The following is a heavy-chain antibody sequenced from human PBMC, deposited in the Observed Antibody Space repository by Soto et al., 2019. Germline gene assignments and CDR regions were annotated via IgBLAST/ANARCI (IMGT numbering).Heavy chain of an antibody. CDR2: IWYDGSEK. CDR3: AEERFQQVVPTPLGK. CDR1: GFTFSDYG. J-gene: IGHJ4*02. V-gene: IGHV3-30*02. D-gene: IGHD6-13*01. Sequence: QVQLVESGGGVVQPGASLRLSCAASGFTFSDYGMHWVRQAPGKGLQWVALIWYDGSEKRYAESVKGRFTVSRDNAKNTVYLQMNGLGVEDTAVYYCAEERFQQVVPTPLGKWGQGTLVTVAS.